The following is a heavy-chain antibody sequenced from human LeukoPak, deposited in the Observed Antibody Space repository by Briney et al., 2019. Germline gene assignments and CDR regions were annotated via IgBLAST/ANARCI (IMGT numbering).Heavy chain of an antibody. D-gene: IGHD5-18*01. CDR3: ARGRSYGV. J-gene: IGHJ4*02. Sequence: PSETLSLTCAVYGGSFSGYCWSWIRQPPGKGLEWIGEINHSGSTNYNPSLKSRVTISVDTSKNQFSLKLSSVTAADTAVYYCARGRSYGVWGEGTLVTVSS. V-gene: IGHV4-34*01. CDR1: GGSFSGYC. CDR2: INHSGST.